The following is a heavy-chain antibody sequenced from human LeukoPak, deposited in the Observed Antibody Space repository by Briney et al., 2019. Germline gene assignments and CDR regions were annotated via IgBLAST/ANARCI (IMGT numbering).Heavy chain of an antibody. D-gene: IGHD6-13*01. CDR2: INHSGST. CDR1: GGSFSGYY. CDR3: AKDRRREQLFDY. Sequence: SETLSLTCAVYGGSFSGYYWNWIRQPPGKGLEWIGEINHSGSTNYNPSLKSRVTISVDTSKNQFSLKLSSVTAADTAVYYCAKDRRREQLFDYWGQGTLVTVSS. V-gene: IGHV4-34*01. J-gene: IGHJ4*02.